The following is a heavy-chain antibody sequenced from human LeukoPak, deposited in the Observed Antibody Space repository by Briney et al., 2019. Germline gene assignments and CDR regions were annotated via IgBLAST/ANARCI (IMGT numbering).Heavy chain of an antibody. Sequence: SLKVSCKAFGGTFSRYAFSWVRQAPGQGLEWMGRIIPIFGTANYAQKFQGRVTTTTDESTSTAYMELSSLRSEDTAVYYCARGDGYGYNWFDSWGQGTLVTVSS. J-gene: IGHJ5*01. D-gene: IGHD5-24*01. CDR1: GGTFSRYA. V-gene: IGHV1-69*05. CDR2: IIPIFGTA. CDR3: ARGDGYGYNWFDS.